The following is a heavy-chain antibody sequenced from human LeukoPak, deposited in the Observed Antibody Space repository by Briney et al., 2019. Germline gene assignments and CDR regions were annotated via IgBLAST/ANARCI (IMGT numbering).Heavy chain of an antibody. Sequence: SETLSLTCTVSGVSISSYYWNWIRQPAGKGLEWIGRIYTSGSTNYNPSLKSRVTMSVDTSKNQFSLKLSSVTAADTAIYYCAGGSVPYFYYYMDVWGKGTTVTISS. CDR3: AGGSVPYFYYYMDV. CDR1: GVSISSYY. J-gene: IGHJ6*03. V-gene: IGHV4-4*07. CDR2: IYTSGST. D-gene: IGHD2-2*01.